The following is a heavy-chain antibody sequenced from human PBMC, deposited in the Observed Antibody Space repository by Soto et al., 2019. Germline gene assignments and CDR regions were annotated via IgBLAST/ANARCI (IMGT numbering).Heavy chain of an antibody. J-gene: IGHJ4*02. D-gene: IGHD6-19*01. CDR2: ISSDGSST. V-gene: IGHV3-74*01. Sequence: PGGSLRLSCAASGFTFSSCWMHWVRQAPGKGLVWVSRISSDGSSTNYADSVKGRFTISRDNAKNTLYLQMNNLRAEGTAVYYCASLYSSAWARDYWGQGPLVPV. CDR3: ASLYSSAWARDY. CDR1: GFTFSSCW.